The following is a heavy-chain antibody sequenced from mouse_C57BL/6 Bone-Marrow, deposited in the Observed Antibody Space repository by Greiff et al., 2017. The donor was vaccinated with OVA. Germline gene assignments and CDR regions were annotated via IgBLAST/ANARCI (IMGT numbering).Heavy chain of an antibody. V-gene: IGHV2-2*01. J-gene: IGHJ3*01. CDR2: IWSGGST. CDR1: GFSLTSYG. Sequence: QVQLQQSGPGLVQPSQSLSITCTVSGFSLTSYGVHWVRQSPGKGLEWLGVIWSGGSTDYNAAFISRLSISKDNSKSQVFFKMNSLQADDTAIYYCASNWDTWFAYWGQGTLVTVSA. CDR3: ASNWDTWFAY. D-gene: IGHD4-1*01.